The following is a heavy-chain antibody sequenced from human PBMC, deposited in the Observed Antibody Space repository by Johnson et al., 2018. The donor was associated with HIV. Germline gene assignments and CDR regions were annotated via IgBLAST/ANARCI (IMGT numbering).Heavy chain of an antibody. D-gene: IGHD1-26*01. CDR3: AKESKWESRTPHAFDF. Sequence: QVQLVESGGGLVQPGGSLRLSCAASGFTVSSNYMSWVRQAPGKGLEWVSYISSSGSTIYYADSVKGRFTISRDNVKNSLYLQMKSLRAEDTAVYYCAKESKWESRTPHAFDFWGQGTVVTVSS. V-gene: IGHV3-11*04. CDR1: GFTVSSNY. CDR2: ISSSGSTI. J-gene: IGHJ3*01.